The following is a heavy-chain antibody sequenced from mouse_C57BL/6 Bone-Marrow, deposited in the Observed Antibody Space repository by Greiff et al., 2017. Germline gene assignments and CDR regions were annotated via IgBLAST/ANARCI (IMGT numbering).Heavy chain of an antibody. V-gene: IGHV3-6*01. Sequence: EVKLQESGPGLVKPSQSLSLTCSVTGYSITSGYYWNWIRQFPGNKLEWMGYISYDGSNNYNPSLKNRISITRDTSKNQFFLKLNSVTTEDTATYYCAREGDYDREVYFDYWGQGTTLTVSS. CDR3: AREGDYDREVYFDY. CDR1: GYSITSGYY. J-gene: IGHJ2*01. CDR2: ISYDGSN. D-gene: IGHD2-4*01.